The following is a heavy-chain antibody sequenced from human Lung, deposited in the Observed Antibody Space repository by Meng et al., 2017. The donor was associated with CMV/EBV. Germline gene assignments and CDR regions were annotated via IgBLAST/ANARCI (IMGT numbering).Heavy chain of an antibody. D-gene: IGHD1-26*01. CDR1: GFTFSTFA. Sequence: GGSLRLXCAAFGFTFSTFAMSWVRQAPGKGLQWVSVIYSGDDSTYYADSVKGRFTISRDNSKNMLYLQMNSLKAEDSAVYFCAKGKWGGYYYYYGMDVWGRGNXVNGAS. CDR3: AKGKWGGYYYYYGMDV. J-gene: IGHJ6*01. V-gene: IGHV3-23*03. CDR2: IYSGDDST.